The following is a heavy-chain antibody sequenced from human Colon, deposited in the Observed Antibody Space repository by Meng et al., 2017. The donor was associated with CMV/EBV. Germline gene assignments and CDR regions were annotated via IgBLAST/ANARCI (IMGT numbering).Heavy chain of an antibody. CDR1: GVSLSDYY. CDR2: ISHSGST. Sequence: CAVYGVSLSDYYWSWIRQSPGEGLEWIGEISHSGSTNDNPSLKSRVTMSIDTSKKQISLKLTSVTAADTAVYYCARRIDIIYYFDYWSQGTLVTVSS. D-gene: IGHD2-15*01. V-gene: IGHV4-34*01. J-gene: IGHJ4*02. CDR3: ARRIDIIYYFDY.